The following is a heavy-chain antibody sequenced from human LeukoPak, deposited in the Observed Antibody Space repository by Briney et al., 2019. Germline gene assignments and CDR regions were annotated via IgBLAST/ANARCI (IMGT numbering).Heavy chain of an antibody. J-gene: IGHJ5*02. CDR1: GFSLSIYD. D-gene: IGHD2-15*01. V-gene: IGHV3-21*01. Sequence: PGGSLRLSCAASGFSLSIYDMVWVRLAPGKGLEWIASTGLSSSYIGYADSVKGRFTISRDNGENSVYLQMNSLRAEDTAVYFCARERSYCSGATCSLDLWGQGTLVTVSS. CDR2: TGLSSSYI. CDR3: ARERSYCSGATCSLDL.